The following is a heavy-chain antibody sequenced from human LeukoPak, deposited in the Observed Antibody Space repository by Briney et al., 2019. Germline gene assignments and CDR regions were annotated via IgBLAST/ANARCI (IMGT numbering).Heavy chain of an antibody. Sequence: PGGSLRLSCAAPGFTFSSYGMHWVRQAPGKGLEWVAFIRYDGSNKYYADSVKGRFTISRDNSKNTLYLQMNSLRAEDTAVYYCAKDGLAAAATTGYWGQGTLVTVSS. CDR1: GFTFSSYG. CDR2: IRYDGSNK. V-gene: IGHV3-30*02. D-gene: IGHD6-13*01. J-gene: IGHJ4*02. CDR3: AKDGLAAAATTGY.